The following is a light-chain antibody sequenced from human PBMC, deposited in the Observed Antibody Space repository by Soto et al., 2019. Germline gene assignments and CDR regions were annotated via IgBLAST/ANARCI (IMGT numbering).Light chain of an antibody. CDR2: SAS. V-gene: IGKV1-16*02. J-gene: IGKJ5*01. Sequence: DIQMTQSPSSLSASVGDRVTITCRASQDINNYLVWFQQKAGKAPKSLIYSASILQDGVPSKFSGSGSGTDFTLTISSPQPEDFATYYCQQYKSYPITFGQGTRLEIK. CDR3: QQYKSYPIT. CDR1: QDINNY.